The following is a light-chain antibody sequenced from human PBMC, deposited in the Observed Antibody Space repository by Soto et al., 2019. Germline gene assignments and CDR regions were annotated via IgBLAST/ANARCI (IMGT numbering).Light chain of an antibody. Sequence: PGERVTLSCRASQSVSSSYLTWYQQKPGQAPRLLIYGASTRATGIPARFSGSGSGTDFTLTISCLQPEDFAVYYCQQDYNLRTFGQGTKVESK. CDR1: QSVSSSY. CDR2: GAS. J-gene: IGKJ1*01. CDR3: QQDYNLRT. V-gene: IGKV3D-7*01.